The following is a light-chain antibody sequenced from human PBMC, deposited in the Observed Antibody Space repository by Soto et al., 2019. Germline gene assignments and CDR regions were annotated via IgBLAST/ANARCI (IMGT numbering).Light chain of an antibody. CDR2: SAT. Sequence: DIVMTQSPATLPVSPGERATLSCRASQPINSNLAWYQQKPGQPPRLVIYSATTRATGIPARFSGSGSGTEFTLTISGLQSEDFAVYYCQQYNNWPSLTFGGGTKVEI. J-gene: IGKJ4*01. V-gene: IGKV3-15*01. CDR1: QPINSN. CDR3: QQYNNWPSLT.